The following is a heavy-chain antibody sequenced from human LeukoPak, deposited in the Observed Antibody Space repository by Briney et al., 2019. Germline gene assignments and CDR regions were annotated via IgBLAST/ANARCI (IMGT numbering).Heavy chain of an antibody. Sequence: ASVKVSCKASGYIFTDYAIQWVRQAPGQGLEWMGWINAGNGKTKYSQKFQGRVTITRDTSASTAYMELSGLRSDDTAVYYCARARWTSTVTTYYLDFWGQGTLVTVST. CDR1: GYIFTDYA. V-gene: IGHV1-3*01. CDR2: INAGNGKT. D-gene: IGHD4-17*01. CDR3: ARARWTSTVTTYYLDF. J-gene: IGHJ4*02.